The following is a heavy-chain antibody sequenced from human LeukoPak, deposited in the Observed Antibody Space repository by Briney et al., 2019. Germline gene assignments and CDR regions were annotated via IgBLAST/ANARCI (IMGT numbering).Heavy chain of an antibody. V-gene: IGHV3-53*01. D-gene: IGHD2-21*01. Sequence: GGSLRLSCAASGFTVSSNYMSWVRQAPGKGLEWVSAISGSGGSTYYADSVKGRFTISRDNSKNTLYLQMNSLRAEDTAVYYCARDQGYCVGGSCPGYWGQGTLVTVSS. CDR3: ARDQGYCVGGSCPGY. CDR1: GFTVSSNY. CDR2: ISGSGGST. J-gene: IGHJ4*02.